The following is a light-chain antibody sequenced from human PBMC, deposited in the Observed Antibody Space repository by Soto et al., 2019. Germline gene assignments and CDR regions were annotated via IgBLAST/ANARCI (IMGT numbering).Light chain of an antibody. Sequence: IVLTQSPGTLSLSPGERATLSCRASQSVSSSYLAWYQQKPGQAPRLLIYGASSRATGIPDRFSGSGSGTDFTLTISSLEPEDFAVYYCQQRSNWPQLTFGGGTKVDIK. V-gene: IGKV3D-20*02. CDR1: QSVSSSY. CDR2: GAS. CDR3: QQRSNWPQLT. J-gene: IGKJ4*01.